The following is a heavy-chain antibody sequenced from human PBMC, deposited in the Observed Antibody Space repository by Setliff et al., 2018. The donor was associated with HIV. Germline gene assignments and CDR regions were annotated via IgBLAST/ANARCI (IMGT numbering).Heavy chain of an antibody. CDR2: INHRGSA. CDR1: GSSIRGAYY. V-gene: IGHV4-34*01. Sequence: SLTCAVSGSSIRGAYYWSWIRQSPGKGLEWIGEINHRGSANHNPSFKSRVIISVDTSKNQFSLKLSSVTAADTAVYYCARQGGFSSSYYPRNYVDVWGKGTTVTVSS. D-gene: IGHD6-13*01. CDR3: ARQGGFSSSYYPRNYVDV. J-gene: IGHJ6*03.